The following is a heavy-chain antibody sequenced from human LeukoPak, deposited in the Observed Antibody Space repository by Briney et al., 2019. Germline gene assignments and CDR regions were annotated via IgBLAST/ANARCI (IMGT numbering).Heavy chain of an antibody. CDR3: ARVVGKYSSSWYY. D-gene: IGHD6-13*01. CDR2: INHSGST. J-gene: IGHJ4*02. Sequence: PSESLSLTCAVYGGSFSRYSWSWTRQPPGKGLEWIGEINHSGSTNYNPSLKGRVTISVDTSKNRFSLKLRSVTAADTAVYYCARVVGKYSSSWYYWGQGTLDT. CDR1: GGSFSRYS. V-gene: IGHV4-34*01.